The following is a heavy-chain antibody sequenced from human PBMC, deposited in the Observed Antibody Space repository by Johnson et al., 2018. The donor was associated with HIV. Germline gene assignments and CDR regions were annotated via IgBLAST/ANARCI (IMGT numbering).Heavy chain of an antibody. V-gene: IGHV3-30*04. Sequence: QVHLVDSGGGAVQPGRSVRISCAASGLHFSDNGMHWVRQAPGKGLSVVAVISFEGSNEQSEDTVRGQFTISRDNSENSLYLQMNSLRPEDTAVYFCARGRITVEGGDQRGGAFDIWGQGTMVTVSS. CDR3: ARGRITVEGGDQRGGAFDI. CDR2: ISFEGSNE. J-gene: IGHJ3*02. CDR1: GLHFSDNG. D-gene: IGHD3-16*01.